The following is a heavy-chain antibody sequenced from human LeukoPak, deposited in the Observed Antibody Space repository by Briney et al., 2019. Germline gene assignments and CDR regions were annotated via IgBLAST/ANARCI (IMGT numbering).Heavy chain of an antibody. Sequence: SGGSLRLSCAASGFTFSSYSMSWVRQAPGKGLEWVSLIYSGGTTYYADSVKGRFTISRDNSKNMLYLQMNSLRAEDTAVYYYARGTGYLDEYFDYWGQGTLVTVSS. D-gene: IGHD3/OR15-3a*01. J-gene: IGHJ4*02. CDR1: GFTFSSYS. CDR2: IYSGGTT. V-gene: IGHV3-53*01. CDR3: ARGTGYLDEYFDY.